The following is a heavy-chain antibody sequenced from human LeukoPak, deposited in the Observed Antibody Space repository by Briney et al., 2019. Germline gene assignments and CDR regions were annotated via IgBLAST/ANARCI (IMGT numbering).Heavy chain of an antibody. CDR2: ISDSSTTI. J-gene: IGHJ4*02. D-gene: IGHD3-10*01. Sequence: GGSLRLSCAASGFTFSSYNMNWVRQAPGKGLEWVSYISDSSTTIYYADSVKGRFTISRDNAKNSLYLQMNSLRAEDTAVYYCARDVYYGSGSPRLDYWGQGTLVTVSS. CDR3: ARDVYYGSGSPRLDY. CDR1: GFTFSSYN. V-gene: IGHV3-48*04.